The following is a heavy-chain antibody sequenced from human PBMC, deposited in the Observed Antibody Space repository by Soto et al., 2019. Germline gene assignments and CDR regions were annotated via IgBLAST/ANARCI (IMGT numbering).Heavy chain of an antibody. CDR1: GGSISSGGYS. D-gene: IGHD2-15*01. CDR3: ARGRYCLTGRCFPNWFDS. J-gene: IGHJ5*01. CDR2: IYHSGST. Sequence: SETLSLTCAVSGGSISSGGYSWSWIRQPPGKGLEWIGYIYHSGSTYYNPSLKSRVAISLDTSRSQFSLNVTSVTAADTAVYFCARGRYCLTGRCFPNWFDSWGQGTLVTVSS. V-gene: IGHV4-30-2*05.